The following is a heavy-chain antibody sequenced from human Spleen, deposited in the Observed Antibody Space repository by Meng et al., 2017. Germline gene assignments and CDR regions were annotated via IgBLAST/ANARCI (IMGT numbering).Heavy chain of an antibody. CDR1: GFTFSSYA. V-gene: IGHV3-30*01. D-gene: IGHD2-2*01. J-gene: IGHJ6*02. Sequence: GESLKISCAASGFTFSSYAMHWVRQAPGKGLEWVAVISYDGSNKYYADSVKGRFTISRDNSKNTLYLQMNSLRAEDTAVYYCARGPFSGYCSSTSCYGGYYYYGMDVWGQGNMVTVSS. CDR2: ISYDGSNK. CDR3: ARGPFSGYCSSTSCYGGYYYYGMDV.